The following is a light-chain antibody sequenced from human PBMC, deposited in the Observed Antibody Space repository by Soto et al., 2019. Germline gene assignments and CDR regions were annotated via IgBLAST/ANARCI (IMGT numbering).Light chain of an antibody. J-gene: IGLJ3*02. Sequence: QSALTQPPSASGSPGQSVPISCTGTRSDVGGYKYVSWYQQYPGRAPKLMIYEVTKRPSGVPDRFSGSKSGNTASLTVSGLQAEDEADYYCSSYAASNNFYFVFGGGTKLTVL. CDR2: EVT. V-gene: IGLV2-8*01. CDR1: RSDVGGYKY. CDR3: SSYAASNNFYFV.